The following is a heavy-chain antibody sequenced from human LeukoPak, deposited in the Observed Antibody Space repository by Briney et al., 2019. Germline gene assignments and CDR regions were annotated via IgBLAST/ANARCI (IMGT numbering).Heavy chain of an antibody. Sequence: PSETLSLTCTVSGGSISSYYWSWIRQPPGKGLEWVGYIYYSGSTNYNPSLKSRVTISVDTSKNQFSLKLNSVTAADTAVYYCARDPGSGYDFEYHYMDVWGKGTTVTVSS. CDR2: IYYSGST. V-gene: IGHV4-59*01. D-gene: IGHD5-12*01. CDR1: GGSISSYY. J-gene: IGHJ6*03. CDR3: ARDPGSGYDFEYHYMDV.